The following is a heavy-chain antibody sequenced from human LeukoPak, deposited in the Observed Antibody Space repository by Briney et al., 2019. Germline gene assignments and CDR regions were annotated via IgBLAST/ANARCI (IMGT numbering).Heavy chain of an antibody. V-gene: IGHV4-4*02. Sequence: SETLSLTCAVSGGSISSSNWWSWVRQPPGKGLEWIGEVYHSGSTNYNASLESRVTISIDKSKNQFSLKLSSVTAADKAVYYCARLAIAVTPYYFDFWGQGTLVTVSS. CDR3: ARLAIAVTPYYFDF. D-gene: IGHD6-19*01. J-gene: IGHJ4*02. CDR1: GGSISSSNW. CDR2: VYHSGST.